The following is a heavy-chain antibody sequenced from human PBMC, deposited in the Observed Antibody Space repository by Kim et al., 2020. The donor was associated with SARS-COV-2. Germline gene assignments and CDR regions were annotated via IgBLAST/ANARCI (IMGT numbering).Heavy chain of an antibody. CDR1: GYTFTSYY. CDR2: INPSGGST. J-gene: IGHJ4*02. CDR3: ASEASITGTVDY. Sequence: ASVKVSCKASGYTFTSYYMHWVRQAPGQGLEWMGIINPSGGSTSYAQKFQGRVTMTRDTSTSTVYMELSSLRSEDTAVYYCASEASITGTVDYWGQGTLVTVSS. V-gene: IGHV1-46*01. D-gene: IGHD1-7*01.